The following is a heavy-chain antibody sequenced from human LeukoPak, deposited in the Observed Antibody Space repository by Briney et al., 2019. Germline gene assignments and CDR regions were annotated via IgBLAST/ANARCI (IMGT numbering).Heavy chain of an antibody. CDR1: GYTFTDYY. D-gene: IGHD1-26*01. CDR2: INPKTGVT. V-gene: IGHV1-2*02. J-gene: IGHJ4*02. CDR3: ARDLAMYSPDLDY. Sequence: ASVKVSCKASGYTFTDYYLHWVRQAPGHGLEWMGWINPKTGVTKYAQNFQGRVTMTRDTSINIAYMEVSRLRSDDTAVFYCARDLAMYSPDLDYWGQGTLVTVSS.